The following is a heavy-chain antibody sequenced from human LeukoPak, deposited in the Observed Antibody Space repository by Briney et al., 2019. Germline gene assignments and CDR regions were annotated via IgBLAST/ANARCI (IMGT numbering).Heavy chain of an antibody. V-gene: IGHV3-23*01. CDR2: VSGGVGST. CDR1: GFTFRMYA. J-gene: IGHJ6*02. Sequence: GGSLRLSCAASGFTFRMYAMTWVRQAPGKGLEWVATVSGGVGSTYYADYVKGRFTISRDNSKNTVYLQLNSLRADDTAVFYCATSMVRGLMPYYYCAMDVWGQGTTVTVSS. CDR3: ATSMVRGLMPYYYCAMDV. D-gene: IGHD3-10*01.